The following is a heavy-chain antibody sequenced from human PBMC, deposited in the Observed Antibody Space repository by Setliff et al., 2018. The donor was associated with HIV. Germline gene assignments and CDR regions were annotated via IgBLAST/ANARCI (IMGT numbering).Heavy chain of an antibody. V-gene: IGHV4-31*03. J-gene: IGHJ3*02. CDR2: VYYTGKT. Sequence: SETLSLTCNVSGVSTSSFSYYWGWIRHHPGKGLEWIGTVYYTGKTYYNPSLQSRLTMSADTSKNQLYLKINSVTAADTAVYFCARDLHANYHVVDIWGPGTMVTVSS. CDR1: GVSTSSFSYY. CDR3: ARDLHANYHVVDI. D-gene: IGHD2-15*01.